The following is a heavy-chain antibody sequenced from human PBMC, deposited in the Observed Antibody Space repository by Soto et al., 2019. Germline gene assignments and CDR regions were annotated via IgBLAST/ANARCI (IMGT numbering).Heavy chain of an antibody. Sequence: SETLSLTCTVSGGSISSYYWSWIRQPPGKGLEWIGYIYYSGSTNYNPSLKSRVTISVDTSKNQFSLKLSSVTAADTAVYYCARQPLYYDILTGYYSVAEFDYWGQGTLVTVSS. CDR3: ARQPLYYDILTGYYSVAEFDY. D-gene: IGHD3-9*01. V-gene: IGHV4-59*08. CDR1: GGSISSYY. J-gene: IGHJ4*02. CDR2: IYYSGST.